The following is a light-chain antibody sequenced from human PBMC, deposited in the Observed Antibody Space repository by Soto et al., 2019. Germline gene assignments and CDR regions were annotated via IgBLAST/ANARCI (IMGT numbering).Light chain of an antibody. CDR2: EVS. V-gene: IGLV2-8*01. J-gene: IGLJ1*01. Sequence: QSVLAPPPSASGSPGQSVTISCTGTSSDVGGYNYVSWYQQHPGKAPKLMIYEVSKRPSGVPDRFSGSKSGNTASLTVSGLQAEDKADYYCSSYAGSNKEVFGTGTKVTVL. CDR3: SSYAGSNKEV. CDR1: SSDVGGYNY.